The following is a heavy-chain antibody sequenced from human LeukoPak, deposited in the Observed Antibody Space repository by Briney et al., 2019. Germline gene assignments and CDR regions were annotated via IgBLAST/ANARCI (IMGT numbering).Heavy chain of an antibody. CDR3: AKDHYWSIDY. D-gene: IGHD3-3*01. Sequence: GGSLRLSCVASGFTFSSYAMSWVRQAPGKGLEWVSTISGSGGGTYYADSVKGRFTISRDNSKNTLYLQMNSLRAEDTGVYYCAKDHYWSIDYWGRGTLVTVSS. CDR1: GFTFSSYA. J-gene: IGHJ4*02. CDR2: ISGSGGGT. V-gene: IGHV3-23*01.